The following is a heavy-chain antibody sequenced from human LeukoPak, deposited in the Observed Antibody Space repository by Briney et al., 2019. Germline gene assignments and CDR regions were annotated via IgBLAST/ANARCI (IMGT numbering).Heavy chain of an antibody. J-gene: IGHJ5*02. V-gene: IGHV4-34*01. CDR1: GGSFSGYY. CDR2: INHSGST. CDR3: ARGPPPLGYCSGGSCYSMRNWFDP. D-gene: IGHD2-15*01. Sequence: PSETLSLTCAVYGGSFSGYYWSWIRQPPGKGLECIGEINHSGSTNYNPSLKSRVTISVDTSKNQFSLKLSSVTAADTAVYYCARGPPPLGYCSGGSCYSMRNWFDPWGQGTLVTVSS.